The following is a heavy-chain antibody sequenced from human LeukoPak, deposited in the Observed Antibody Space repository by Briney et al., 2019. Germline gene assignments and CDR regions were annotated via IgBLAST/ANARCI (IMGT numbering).Heavy chain of an antibody. Sequence: PGGSLRLSCAASGFTFDDYAMPWVRQAPGKGLEWVSGISWNSGSIGYADSVKGRFTISRDNAKNSLYLQMNSLRAEDTALYYCAKAGPDSSGFDYWGQGTLVTVSS. CDR1: GFTFDDYA. CDR2: ISWNSGSI. CDR3: AKAGPDSSGFDY. V-gene: IGHV3-9*01. J-gene: IGHJ4*02. D-gene: IGHD3-22*01.